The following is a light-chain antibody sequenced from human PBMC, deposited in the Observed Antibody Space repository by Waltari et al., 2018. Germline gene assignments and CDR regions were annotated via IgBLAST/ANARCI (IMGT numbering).Light chain of an antibody. Sequence: CRASQSVSSSYIAWYQQKPGQGPRLLIYAAVSRATGIPDRFSGSGSGTDFTLTISRLEPEDFAVYYCQQYGSLPVTFGQGTRLEIK. V-gene: IGKV3-20*01. CDR2: AAV. CDR1: QSVSSSY. J-gene: IGKJ5*01. CDR3: QQYGSLPVT.